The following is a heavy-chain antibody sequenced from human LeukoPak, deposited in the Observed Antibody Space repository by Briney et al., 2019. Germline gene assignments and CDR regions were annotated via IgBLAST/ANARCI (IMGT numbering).Heavy chain of an antibody. CDR2: IKEDGSEE. D-gene: IGHD1-14*01. CDR1: GFTFSSYW. V-gene: IGHV3-7*01. CDR3: ARGGNAFDI. J-gene: IGHJ3*02. Sequence: GGSLRLSCAASGFTFSSYWMSWVRQAPGKGLEWVANIKEDGSEECYGDSVKGRFTISRDNSKNTLYLQMNSLRVEDTAAYYCARGGNAFDIWGQGTVVTVSS.